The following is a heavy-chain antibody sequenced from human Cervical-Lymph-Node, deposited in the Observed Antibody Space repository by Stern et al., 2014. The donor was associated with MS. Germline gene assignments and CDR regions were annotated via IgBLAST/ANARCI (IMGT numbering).Heavy chain of an antibody. CDR3: ARDYGDYAFDY. D-gene: IGHD4-17*01. CDR2: IYPGDSDT. V-gene: IGHV5-51*01. J-gene: IGHJ4*02. CDR1: GYSFTANW. Sequence: EVQLVESGAEVKKPGESLKISCKGSGYSFTANWIAWVRQMPGKGLEWMGIIYPGDSDTRSSPAFQAQFPTSPDKSISTAYLQWSSLKASDTAMYYCARDYGDYAFDYWGQGTLVTVSS.